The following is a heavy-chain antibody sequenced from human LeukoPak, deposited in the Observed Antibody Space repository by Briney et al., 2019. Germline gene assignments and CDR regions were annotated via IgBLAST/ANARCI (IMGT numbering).Heavy chain of an antibody. V-gene: IGHV3-23*01. J-gene: IGHJ4*02. CDR3: AKDATSGSYSIDYFDY. CDR2: ISGSGGST. CDR1: GFTFSSYA. D-gene: IGHD1-26*01. Sequence: GSLRLSCAAAGFTFSSYAMSWVRQAPGKGLEWVSAISGSGGSTYYADSVKGRFTISRDNSKNTLYLQMNSLRAEDTAVYYCAKDATSGSYSIDYFDYWGQGTLVTVSS.